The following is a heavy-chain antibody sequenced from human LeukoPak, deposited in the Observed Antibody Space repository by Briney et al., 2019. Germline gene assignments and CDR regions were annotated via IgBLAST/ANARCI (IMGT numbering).Heavy chain of an antibody. V-gene: IGHV4-59*12. CDR1: GGSISSYY. CDR2: IYYSGST. D-gene: IGHD3-22*01. CDR3: ARGYYDSSGYYFSAFDI. J-gene: IGHJ3*02. Sequence: SETLSLTCTVSGGSISSYYWSWIRQPPGKGLEWIGYIYYSGSTNYNPSLKSRVTISVDTSKNQFSLKLSSVTAADTAVYYCARGYYDSSGYYFSAFDIWGQGTMVTVSS.